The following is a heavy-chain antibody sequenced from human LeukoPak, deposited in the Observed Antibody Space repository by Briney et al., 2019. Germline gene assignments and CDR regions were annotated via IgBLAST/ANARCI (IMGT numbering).Heavy chain of an antibody. V-gene: IGHV3-11*01. D-gene: IGHD3-10*01. CDR2: ISSSGSTI. J-gene: IGHJ4*02. CDR3: ARVSRFGELFFDY. CDR1: GFTSSDYY. Sequence: GGSLRLSCAASGFTSSDYYMSWIRQAPGKGLEWVSYISSSGSTIYYADSVKGRFTISRDNAKNSLYLQMNSLRAEDTAVYYCARVSRFGELFFDYWGQGTLVTVSS.